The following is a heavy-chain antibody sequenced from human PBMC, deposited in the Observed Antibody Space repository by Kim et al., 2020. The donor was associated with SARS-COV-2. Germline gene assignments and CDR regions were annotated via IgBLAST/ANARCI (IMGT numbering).Heavy chain of an antibody. CDR2: IRSKAYGGTT. CDR1: GFTFGDYA. J-gene: IGHJ6*02. V-gene: IGHV3-49*03. Sequence: GGSLRLSCTASGFTFGDYAMSWFRQAPGKGLEWVGFIRSKAYGGTTEYAASVKGRFTISRDDSKSIAYLQMNSLKTEDTAVYYCTRDSVLLWFGELNPHYYYYGMDVWGQGTTVTVSS. CDR3: TRDSVLLWFGELNPHYYYYGMDV. D-gene: IGHD3-10*01.